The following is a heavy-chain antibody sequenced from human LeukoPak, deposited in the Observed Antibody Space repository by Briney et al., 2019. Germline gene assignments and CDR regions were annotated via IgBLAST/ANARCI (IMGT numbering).Heavy chain of an antibody. V-gene: IGHV3-48*03. J-gene: IGHJ4*02. CDR3: ARSVRGLAVASHFDY. CDR1: GLTFSSYE. D-gene: IGHD6-19*01. CDR2: ISSSGSTI. Sequence: GGSLRLSCAASGLTFSSYEMNWVRQAPGKGLEWVSYISSSGSTIYYADSVKGRFTVSRDNAKNSLYLQMNSLRAEDTAVYYCARSVRGLAVASHFDYWGQGTLVTVSS.